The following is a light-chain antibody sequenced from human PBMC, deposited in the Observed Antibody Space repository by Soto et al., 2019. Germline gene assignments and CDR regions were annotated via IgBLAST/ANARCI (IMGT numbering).Light chain of an antibody. CDR3: SSYTAYTTLV. J-gene: IGLJ2*01. CDR2: ELT. CDR1: SSDVGYSNY. V-gene: IGLV2-14*01. Sequence: QSVLTQPASVSGSPGQSITISCTGTSSDVGYSNYVSWYQQHPGKAPKLMIYELTNRPSGVSSRFSGSKSGNTASLTISGLQAEDEADYYCSSYTAYTTLVFGRGTKLTVL.